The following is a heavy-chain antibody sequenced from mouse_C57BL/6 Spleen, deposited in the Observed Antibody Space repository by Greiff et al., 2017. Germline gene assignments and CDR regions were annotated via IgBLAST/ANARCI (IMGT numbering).Heavy chain of an antibody. CDR1: GYTFTDYE. J-gene: IGHJ4*01. Sequence: QLKQSGAELVRPGASVTLSCKASGYTFTDYEMHWVKQTPVHGLEWIGAIDPETGGTAYNQKFKGKAILTADKSSSTAYMELRSLTSEDSAVYYCTRFYYGSLYAMDYWGQGTSVTVSS. CDR3: TRFYYGSLYAMDY. CDR2: IDPETGGT. D-gene: IGHD1-1*01. V-gene: IGHV1-15*01.